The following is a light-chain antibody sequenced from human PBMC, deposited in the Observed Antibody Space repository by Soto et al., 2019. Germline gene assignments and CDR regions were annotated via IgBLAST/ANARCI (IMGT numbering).Light chain of an antibody. V-gene: IGKV3-20*01. CDR3: QEYGNSRT. CDR1: QSISSSF. Sequence: EIVLTQSPGTLSLSPGERATLSCWASQSISSSFLAWYQQKPGQAPRLLMYAASSRATGTPDRFSGSGSGTDFTLIISRLEPEDFAVYYCQEYGNSRTLGQGTKVDIK. CDR2: AAS. J-gene: IGKJ1*01.